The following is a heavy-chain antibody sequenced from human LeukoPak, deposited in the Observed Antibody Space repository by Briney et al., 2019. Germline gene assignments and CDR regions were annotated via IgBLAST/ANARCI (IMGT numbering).Heavy chain of an antibody. D-gene: IGHD1-26*01. V-gene: IGHV3-43*02. CDR1: GFTFDDYA. Sequence: QPGGSLRLSCETSGFTFDDYAMHWVRQAPGKGLEGVSVISGDGDDTYYAESVKGRFTISRDNRKYSLYLQMNSLRTEDTALYYCAKSAVGPTSVGPWVHAMDVWGQGTTVTVSS. CDR2: ISGDGDDT. J-gene: IGHJ6*02. CDR3: AKSAVGPTSVGPWVHAMDV.